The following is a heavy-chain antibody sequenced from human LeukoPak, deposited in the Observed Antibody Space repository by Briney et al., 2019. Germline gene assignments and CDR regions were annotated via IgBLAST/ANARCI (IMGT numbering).Heavy chain of an antibody. D-gene: IGHD3-16*02. CDR3: PRLVCPRPTCYPPPPLDY. Sequence: PSETLSLTCTVSGGAISRGDYFWSWIRQPPGKALEWIAYTYHRGSPFYKSSLKSRVTTSVDTSKNQFSLKLSSMTAADTAVYYCPRLVCPRPTCYPPPPLDYGAKE. V-gene: IGHV4-30-4*01. CDR2: TYHRGSP. J-gene: IGHJ4*01. CDR1: GGAISRGDYF.